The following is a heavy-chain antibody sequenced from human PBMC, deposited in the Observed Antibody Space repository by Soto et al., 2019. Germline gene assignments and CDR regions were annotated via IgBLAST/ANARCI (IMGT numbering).Heavy chain of an antibody. CDR2: ISWNSGSI. Sequence: GGSLRLSCAASGFTFDDYAMHWVRQAPGKGLEWVSGISWNSGSIGYADSVKGRFTISRDNAKNSLYLQMNSLRAEDTALYYCAKDIGIMITPSSYFDYWGQGTLVTVSS. D-gene: IGHD3-16*01. CDR1: GFTFDDYA. J-gene: IGHJ4*02. CDR3: AKDIGIMITPSSYFDY. V-gene: IGHV3-9*01.